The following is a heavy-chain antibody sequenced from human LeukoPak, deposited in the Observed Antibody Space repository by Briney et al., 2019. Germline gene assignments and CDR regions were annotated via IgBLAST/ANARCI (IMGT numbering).Heavy chain of an antibody. V-gene: IGHV1-46*01. J-gene: IGHJ2*01. D-gene: IGHD3-22*01. CDR2: INPYGGST. CDR3: ARDPRLSSGYSTGILWYFDL. CDR1: GYTFTNYY. Sequence: GASVKVSCKASGYTFTNYYMHWVRQAPGQGLEWMGIINPYGGSTSYAQKFQGRVTMTRDTSTSTVYMELSSLKSEDTAVYYCARDPRLSSGYSTGILWYFDLWGRGTLVTVSS.